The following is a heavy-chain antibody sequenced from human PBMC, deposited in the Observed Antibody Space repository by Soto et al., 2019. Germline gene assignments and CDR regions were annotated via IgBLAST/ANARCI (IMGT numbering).Heavy chain of an antibody. J-gene: IGHJ6*02. CDR2: IDQTGRT. V-gene: IGHV4-34*01. D-gene: IGHD3-10*01. CDR1: GESFSDYF. Sequence: QVQLQQWGAGLLKPSETLSLTCAVSGESFSDYFWSWIRQPPGKGLEWIGEIDQTGRTNYNPSLKSRVIMSVETSKNQFSLNMSSVTAADTAMYYCARGVGSGRDYGLDVWGQGTTVTVS. CDR3: ARGVGSGRDYGLDV.